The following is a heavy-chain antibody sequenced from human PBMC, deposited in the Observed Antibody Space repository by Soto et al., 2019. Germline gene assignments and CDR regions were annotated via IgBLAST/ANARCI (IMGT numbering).Heavy chain of an antibody. CDR3: ASRRNPYGAYDY. CDR2: IYSGGST. Sequence: EVQLVVSGGGLVQPGGSLRLSCAASGFTVSSNFMSWVRQAPGKGLEWVSIIYSGGSTYYADSVKGSFTISRDNSKNTLYLQMNSLRADDTAVYYCASRRNPYGAYDYWGQGTLVTVSS. J-gene: IGHJ4*02. CDR1: GFTVSSNF. V-gene: IGHV3-66*01. D-gene: IGHD4-17*01.